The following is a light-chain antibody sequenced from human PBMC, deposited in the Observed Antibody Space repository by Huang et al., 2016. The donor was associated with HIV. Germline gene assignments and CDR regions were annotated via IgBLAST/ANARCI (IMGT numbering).Light chain of an antibody. CDR1: RRVNSK. Sequence: EVVMTQSPATLSVSPGESATLSCRASRRVNSKLAWYQQKPGQAPRLRIDGAATRATGIPARFSGSGSGTEFTLTISSLQSEEFAVYYCQQYSDWPLTFGGGTKVEIK. J-gene: IGKJ4*01. CDR2: GAA. CDR3: QQYSDWPLT. V-gene: IGKV3-15*01.